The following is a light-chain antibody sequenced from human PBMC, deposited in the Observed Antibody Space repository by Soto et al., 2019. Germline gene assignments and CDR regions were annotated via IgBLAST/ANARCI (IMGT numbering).Light chain of an antibody. Sequence: EILLTQSPGTLSLSPGERATLSCRASQSVSSSYLAWYQQKPGQAPRLLIYGASSRATGIPDRFSGSGSETDFTLTISRLEPEDFAVYYCQQYGSSFTFGPGTKVDIK. V-gene: IGKV3-20*01. J-gene: IGKJ3*01. CDR2: GAS. CDR1: QSVSSSY. CDR3: QQYGSSFT.